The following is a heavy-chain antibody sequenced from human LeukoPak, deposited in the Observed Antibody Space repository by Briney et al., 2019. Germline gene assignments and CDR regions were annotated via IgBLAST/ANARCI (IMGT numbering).Heavy chain of an antibody. CDR1: GFTFSSYA. D-gene: IGHD6-19*01. J-gene: IGHJ4*02. Sequence: GESLRLSCAASGFTFSSYAMHWVRQAPGKGLEWVAVISYDGSNKYYADSVKGRFTISRDNSKNTLYLQMNSLRAEDTAVYYCARDQMVSGWLTDYWGQGTLVTVSS. CDR3: ARDQMVSGWLTDY. CDR2: ISYDGSNK. V-gene: IGHV3-30-3*01.